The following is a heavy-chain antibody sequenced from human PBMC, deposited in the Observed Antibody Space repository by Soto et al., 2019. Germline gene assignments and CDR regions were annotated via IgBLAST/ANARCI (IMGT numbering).Heavy chain of an antibody. CDR3: AREIDYYYDSSGHFDI. Sequence: QVQLQESGPGLVKPSETLSLTCTVSGGSISSYYWSWIRQPPGKGLEWIGYIYYSGSTNYNPSLKSRVTMPVDTSKNQFSQKLSSVTAADTAVYYCAREIDYYYDSSGHFDIWGQGTMVTVSS. CDR1: GGSISSYY. V-gene: IGHV4-59*12. D-gene: IGHD3-22*01. CDR2: IYYSGST. J-gene: IGHJ3*02.